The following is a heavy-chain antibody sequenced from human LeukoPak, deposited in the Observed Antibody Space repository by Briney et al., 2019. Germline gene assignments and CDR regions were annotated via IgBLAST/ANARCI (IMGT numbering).Heavy chain of an antibody. CDR1: GFTFSSYA. V-gene: IGHV3-30-3*01. D-gene: IGHD6-19*01. Sequence: GRSLRLSCAASGFTFSSYAMHWVRQAPGKGLEWVAVISYDGSNKYYADSVKGRFTISRDNSKNTLYLQMNSLRAEDTAVYYCARDGAVAGIHNWFDPWGQGTLVTVSS. J-gene: IGHJ5*02. CDR3: ARDGAVAGIHNWFDP. CDR2: ISYDGSNK.